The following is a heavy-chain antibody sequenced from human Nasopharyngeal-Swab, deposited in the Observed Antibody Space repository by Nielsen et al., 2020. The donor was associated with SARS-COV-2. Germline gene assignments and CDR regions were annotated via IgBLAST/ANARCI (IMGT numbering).Heavy chain of an antibody. J-gene: IGHJ5*01. CDR3: VRGSYGHYDS. D-gene: IGHD4-17*01. CDR1: GFTFDNYE. V-gene: IGHV3-48*03. CDR2: ISTSGVTI. Sequence: GESLKISCVASGFTFDNYEMNWVRQAPGKGLEWVSYISTSGVTIHYADSVRGRFTISRDNAKKSLYLQMNSLRAEDTAVYYCVRGSYGHYDSWGQGALITVSS.